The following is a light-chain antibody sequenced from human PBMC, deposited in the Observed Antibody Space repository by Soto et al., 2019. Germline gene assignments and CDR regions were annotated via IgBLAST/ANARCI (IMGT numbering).Light chain of an antibody. CDR1: SGHSNYA. CDR3: QTWGSGIVV. CDR2: LNSDDSH. J-gene: IGLJ2*01. Sequence: QAVVTQSPSASASLGASVKLTCTLSSGHSNYAIAWHQQQSEKGPRYLMKLNSDDSHSKGDEIPDRFSGSSSGAERYLTISSLQSEDEADYYCQTWGSGIVVFGGGTKVTVL. V-gene: IGLV4-69*01.